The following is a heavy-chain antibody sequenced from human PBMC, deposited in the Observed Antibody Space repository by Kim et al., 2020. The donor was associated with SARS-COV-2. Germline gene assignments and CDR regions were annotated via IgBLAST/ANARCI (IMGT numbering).Heavy chain of an antibody. J-gene: IGHJ6*02. CDR3: AKERYFGKDYYYYGMDV. V-gene: IGHV3-23*01. Sequence: VKGRLNISRDNSTSTLYLKMNSLRAEDTAVYYCAKERYFGKDYYYYGMDVWGQGTTVTVSS. D-gene: IGHD3-9*01.